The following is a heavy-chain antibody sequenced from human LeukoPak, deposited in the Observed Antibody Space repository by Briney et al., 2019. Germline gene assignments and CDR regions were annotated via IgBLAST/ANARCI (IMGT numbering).Heavy chain of an antibody. CDR3: ARVNQDSGSYYDWYYFDY. Sequence: ASVKVSCKASGYTFTGYYMHWVRQAPGQGLEWMGWINPNSGGTNYAQKFQGRVTMTRDTSISTAYMELSRLRSDDTAVYYCARVNQDSGSYYDWYYFDYWGQGTLVTVSS. CDR2: INPNSGGT. J-gene: IGHJ4*02. D-gene: IGHD1-26*01. CDR1: GYTFTGYY. V-gene: IGHV1-2*02.